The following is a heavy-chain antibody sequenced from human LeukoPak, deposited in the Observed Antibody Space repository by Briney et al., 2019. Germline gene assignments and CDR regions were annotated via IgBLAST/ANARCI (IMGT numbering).Heavy chain of an antibody. CDR2: ISFDGSNK. Sequence: PGKSLRLPCAASGFTFSNYGMHWVRQPPGKGLEWVTVISFDGSNKYYADSDSVKGRFTISRDNSKNTLYLQINSLRPEDTAVYFCAKEDRTIPVDGLPSDWYFDHWGRGTLVTVSS. J-gene: IGHJ2*01. CDR1: GFTFSNYG. D-gene: IGHD6-19*01. CDR3: AKEDRTIPVDGLPSDWYFDH. V-gene: IGHV3-30*18.